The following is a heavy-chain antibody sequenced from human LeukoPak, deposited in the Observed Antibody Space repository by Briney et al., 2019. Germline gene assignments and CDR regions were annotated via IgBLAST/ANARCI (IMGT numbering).Heavy chain of an antibody. CDR3: ARHRDIEVVTPASMDWIDP. J-gene: IGHJ5*02. D-gene: IGHD2-2*01. V-gene: IGHV4-39*01. Sequence: PSETLSLTCTVSGVSISSSSSYWGWIRQPPGKGLEWIGNIYYSGGTYYNPSLKSRVSISVDTSKNQFSLKLSSVTAADTAVYYCARHRDIEVVTPASMDWIDPWGQGTLVTVSS. CDR1: GVSISSSSSY. CDR2: IYYSGGT.